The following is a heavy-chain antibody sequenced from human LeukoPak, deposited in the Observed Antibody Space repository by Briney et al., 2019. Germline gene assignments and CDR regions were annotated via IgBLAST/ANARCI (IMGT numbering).Heavy chain of an antibody. Sequence: GGSLRLSCAASGFTVNSKFMSWVRQAPGQGLEWVSVIYTDASTYYADSVKGRFTISRDNSKNTLYLQMNSLRAEDTALYYCAFEFKGQPGTTAFDHWGQGTLVTVSS. J-gene: IGHJ4*02. CDR3: AFEFKGQPGTTAFDH. CDR1: GFTVNSKF. V-gene: IGHV3-53*05. D-gene: IGHD1-7*01. CDR2: IYTDAST.